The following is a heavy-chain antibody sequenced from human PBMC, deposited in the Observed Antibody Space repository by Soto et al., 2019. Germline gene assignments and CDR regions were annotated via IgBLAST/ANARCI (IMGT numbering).Heavy chain of an antibody. CDR1: GFTFSSYS. CDR3: ASGKDYAQGGY. Sequence: EVQLVESGGGLVQPGGSLRLSCAASGFTFSSYSMNWVRQAPGKGLEWVSYISSSSSTIYYADSVKGRFTISRDNAKNSLYLQMNSRRDEDTAVYYCASGKDYAQGGYWGQGTLVTVSS. V-gene: IGHV3-48*02. D-gene: IGHD4-17*01. CDR2: ISSSSSTI. J-gene: IGHJ4*02.